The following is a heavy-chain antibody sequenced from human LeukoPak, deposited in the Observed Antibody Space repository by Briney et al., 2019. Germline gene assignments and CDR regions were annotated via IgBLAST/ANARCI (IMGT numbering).Heavy chain of an antibody. CDR3: AKFIMGRLTIFGVVKGRYVDV. V-gene: IGHV3-21*04. Sequence: KPGGSLRLSCAASGFTFSSYSMNWVRQAPGKGLEWVSSISSSSSYIYYADSVKGRFTISRDNAKNSLYLQMNSLRAEDTAVYYCAKFIMGRLTIFGVVKGRYVDVRGKGTTVTVSS. J-gene: IGHJ6*04. CDR1: GFTFSSYS. CDR2: ISSSSSYI. D-gene: IGHD3-3*01.